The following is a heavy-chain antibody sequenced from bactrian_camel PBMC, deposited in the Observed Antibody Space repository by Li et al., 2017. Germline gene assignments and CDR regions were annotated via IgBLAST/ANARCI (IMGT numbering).Heavy chain of an antibody. CDR2: IHTTGGRT. CDR3: AAR. CDR1: RYGYTSAC. V-gene: IGHV3S1*01. Sequence: HVQLVESGGGSVQAGGSLTISCTANRYGYTSACLAWFRQTPGKEREGVAIIHTTGGRTYYADSVKDRFTVSQDNGKDVLYLQMNSMNPGDTAIYYCAARWGRGTQVTVS. J-gene: IGHJ4*01.